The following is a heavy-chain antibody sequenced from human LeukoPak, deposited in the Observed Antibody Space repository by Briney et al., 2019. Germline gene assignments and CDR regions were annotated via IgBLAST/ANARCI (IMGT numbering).Heavy chain of an antibody. CDR3: AKDTSAEYYDSSGYYSEGHFDY. CDR2: IRYDGSRK. CDR1: GFIFSSYG. D-gene: IGHD3-22*01. J-gene: IGHJ4*02. V-gene: IGHV3-30*02. Sequence: GGSLRLSCAASGFIFSSYGMHWVRQAPDKGLEWVAFIRYDGSRKYYADSVKGRFTISRDNAKNSLYLQMNSLRAEDTALYYCAKDTSAEYYDSSGYYSEGHFDYWGQGALVTVSS.